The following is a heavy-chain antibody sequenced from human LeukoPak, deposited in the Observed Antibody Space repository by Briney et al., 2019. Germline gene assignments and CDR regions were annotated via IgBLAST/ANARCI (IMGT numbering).Heavy chain of an antibody. Sequence: PGGSLRLSCAASRFTFSSYAMSWVRQALGKGLEWVSAISGSGGSTFYADSVKGRFTISRDNSKNTLYLQMNSLRAEDTAIYYCAKDKAFWSGFGVFDIWGQGTMVTVSS. V-gene: IGHV3-23*01. CDR2: ISGSGGST. D-gene: IGHD3-3*01. CDR1: RFTFSSYA. CDR3: AKDKAFWSGFGVFDI. J-gene: IGHJ3*02.